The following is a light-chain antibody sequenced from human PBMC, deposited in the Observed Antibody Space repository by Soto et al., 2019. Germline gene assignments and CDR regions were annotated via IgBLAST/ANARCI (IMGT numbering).Light chain of an antibody. CDR3: QQYGSAPWT. CDR2: AAS. J-gene: IGKJ1*01. V-gene: IGKV3-20*01. CDR1: ESVSSNY. Sequence: EIVLTQSPGTLSSSPGERATLSCRASESVSSNYLDWYQQRPGQAPRLLIYAASNRARGIPDRFGGSRSETDFTLTVSRLEPEDFAEYSCQQYGSAPWTFGQGTKV.